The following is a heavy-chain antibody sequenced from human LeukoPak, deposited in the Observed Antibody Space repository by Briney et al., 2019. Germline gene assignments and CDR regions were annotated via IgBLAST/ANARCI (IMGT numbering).Heavy chain of an antibody. V-gene: IGHV4-4*07. CDR1: GGSISSYY. D-gene: IGHD1-1*01. J-gene: IGHJ3*02. CDR2: IYTSGST. Sequence: SETLSLTCTVSGGSISSYYWIWIRQPAGKGLEWIGRIYTSGSTNYNPSLKSRVTISVDKSKNQFSLKLSSVTAADTAVYYCARDNWNDDACDIWGQGTMVTVSS. CDR3: ARDNWNDDACDI.